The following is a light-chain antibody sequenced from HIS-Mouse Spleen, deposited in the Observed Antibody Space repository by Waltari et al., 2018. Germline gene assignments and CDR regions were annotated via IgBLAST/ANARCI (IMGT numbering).Light chain of an antibody. J-gene: IGKJ3*01. Sequence: DTVMTQSPPSLPVTPGEPASISCRSSQSLLHSNGYNCLDWYLQKPGQSPQFLIYLGSNRASGVPDRFSGSGSGTDFTLKISRVEAEDVGVYYCMQALQTPFFTFGPGTKVDIK. CDR3: MQALQTPFFT. V-gene: IGKV2-28*01. CDR1: QSLLHSNGYNC. CDR2: LGS.